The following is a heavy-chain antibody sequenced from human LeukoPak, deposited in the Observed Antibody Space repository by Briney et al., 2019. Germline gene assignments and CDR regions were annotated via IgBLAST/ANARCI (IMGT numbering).Heavy chain of an antibody. J-gene: IGHJ4*02. Sequence: GSLRLSCAASGFTFSSYSMNWVRQAPGKGLEWVSSISSSSSYIYYADSVKGRFTISRDNAKNSLYLQMNSLRAEDTAVYYCASLSSSGWYGEQFDYWGQGTLVTVSS. CDR3: ASLSSSGWYGEQFDY. CDR2: ISSSSSYI. CDR1: GFTFSSYS. V-gene: IGHV3-21*01. D-gene: IGHD6-19*01.